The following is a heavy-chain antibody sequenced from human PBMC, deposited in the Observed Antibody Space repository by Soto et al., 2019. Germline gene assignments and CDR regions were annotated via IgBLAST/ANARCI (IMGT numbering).Heavy chain of an antibody. Sequence: GGSLRLSCAASGFTFSGSAMHWVRQASGKGLEWVGRIRSKANSYATAYAASVKGRFTISRDDSKNTAYRQMNSLKTEDTAVYYCTRYCSITSCYVDYFDYWGQGTLVTVSS. CDR1: GFTFSGSA. CDR3: TRYCSITSCYVDYFDY. CDR2: IRSKANSYAT. J-gene: IGHJ4*02. D-gene: IGHD2-2*01. V-gene: IGHV3-73*01.